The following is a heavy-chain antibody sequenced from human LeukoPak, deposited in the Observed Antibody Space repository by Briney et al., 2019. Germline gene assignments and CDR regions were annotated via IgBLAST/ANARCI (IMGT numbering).Heavy chain of an antibody. V-gene: IGHV1-18*04. D-gene: IGHD6-25*01. Sequence: ASVKVSCKASGYTFTSYGINWVRQAPGQGLEWMGWISGKDGHTRYAQKFQGRGTMTIDTSASTAYMELGSLTSDDTAVYYCARDDELGAALGGASYFWFDPWGQGTLVTVSS. CDR3: ARDDELGAALGGASYFWFDP. J-gene: IGHJ5*02. CDR1: GYTFTSYG. CDR2: ISGKDGHT.